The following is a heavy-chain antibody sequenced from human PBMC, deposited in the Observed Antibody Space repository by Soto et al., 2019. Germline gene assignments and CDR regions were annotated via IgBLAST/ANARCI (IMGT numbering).Heavy chain of an antibody. CDR2: INHSGST. D-gene: IGHD1-7*01. CDR3: ARGRVELTYYYYYCGMDV. Sequence: SETLSLTCAVYGGSFSGYYWSWIRQPPGKGLEWIGEINHSGSTNYNPSLKSRVTISVDTSKNQFSLKLSSVTAADTAVYYCARGRVELTYYYYYCGMDVWGQGTTVTVSS. CDR1: GGSFSGYY. V-gene: IGHV4-34*01. J-gene: IGHJ6*02.